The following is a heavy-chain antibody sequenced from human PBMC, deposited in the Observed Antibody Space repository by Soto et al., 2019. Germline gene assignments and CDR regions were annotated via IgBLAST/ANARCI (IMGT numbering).Heavy chain of an antibody. CDR3: ARGLNYYDSSGYYYPWFDP. D-gene: IGHD3-22*01. Sequence: PSETLSLTCTVSGGSISSGDYYWSWIRQPPGKGLEWIGYIYYSGSTYYNPSLKSRVTISVDTSKNQFSLKLSSVAAADTAVYYCARGLNYYDSSGYYYPWFDPWGQGALVTVYS. V-gene: IGHV4-30-4*01. J-gene: IGHJ5*02. CDR1: GGSISSGDYY. CDR2: IYYSGST.